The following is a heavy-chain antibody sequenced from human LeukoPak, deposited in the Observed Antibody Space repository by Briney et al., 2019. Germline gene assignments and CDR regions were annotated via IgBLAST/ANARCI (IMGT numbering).Heavy chain of an antibody. J-gene: IGHJ5*02. CDR3: AKVPRQHDNWFDP. Sequence: GGSLRLSCAASGFTFSDYYMSWIRQAPGKGLEWVSYISSSGSPIYYADSVKGRFAISRDDAKNSLYLQMNSLRAEDTAIYYCAKVPRQHDNWFDPWGQGTLVTVSS. D-gene: IGHD3-9*01. CDR1: GFTFSDYY. CDR2: ISSSGSPI. V-gene: IGHV3-11*04.